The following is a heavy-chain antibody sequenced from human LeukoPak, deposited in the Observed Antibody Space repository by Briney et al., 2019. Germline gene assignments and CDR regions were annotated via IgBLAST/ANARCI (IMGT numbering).Heavy chain of an antibody. Sequence: SETLSLTCTVSGGSISSGSYYWSWIRQPAGKGLEWIGRIYTSGSTNYNPSLKSRVTISVDTSKNQFSLKLSSVTAADTAVYYCARASSSWTTGAFKWFDPWGQGTLVTVSS. D-gene: IGHD6-13*01. CDR3: ARASSSWTTGAFKWFDP. V-gene: IGHV4-61*02. J-gene: IGHJ5*02. CDR2: IYTSGST. CDR1: GGSISSGSYY.